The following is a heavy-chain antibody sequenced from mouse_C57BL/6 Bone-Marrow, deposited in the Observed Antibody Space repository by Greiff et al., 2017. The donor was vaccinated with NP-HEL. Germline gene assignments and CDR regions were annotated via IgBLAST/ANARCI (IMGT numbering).Heavy chain of an antibody. J-gene: IGHJ2*01. V-gene: IGHV2-9-1*01. CDR1: GFSLPSYA. D-gene: IGHD2-3*01. CDR2: IWTGGGA. Sequence: VKLMESGPGLVAPSQSLSITCTVSGFSLPSYAISWVRQPPGKGLEWLGVIWTGGGANYNSALKSRLSISKDNSKSQVFLKMNSLQTDDTARYYCARNCDDGFGTYFDYWGQGTTLTVSS. CDR3: ARNCDDGFGTYFDY.